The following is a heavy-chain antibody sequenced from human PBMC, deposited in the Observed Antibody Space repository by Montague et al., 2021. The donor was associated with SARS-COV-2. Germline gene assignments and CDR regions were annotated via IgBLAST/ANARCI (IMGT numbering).Heavy chain of an antibody. CDR3: GLGRGFAVGNHYYYSYGLDV. CDR1: GXSIRSSSHF. CDR2: ISYSGST. Sequence: SETLSLTCTVSGXSIRSSSHFWGWFRQPPGQRLEWIGTISYSGSTYYSPCLKSRVIISADTSKNQFSLNLRSVTAADTAVYFCGLGRGFAVGNHYYYSYGLDVWGQGTTVTVSS. D-gene: IGHD3-10*01. V-gene: IGHV4-39*07. J-gene: IGHJ6*02.